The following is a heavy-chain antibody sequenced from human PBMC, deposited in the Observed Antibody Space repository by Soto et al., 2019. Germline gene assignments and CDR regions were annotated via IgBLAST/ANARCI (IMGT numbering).Heavy chain of an antibody. CDR2: IYSGGTT. J-gene: IGHJ4*02. D-gene: IGHD5-18*01. CDR1: GFTVNSNY. V-gene: IGHV3-53*01. CDR3: TSRRDWTAVDPFDY. Sequence: GGSLRLSCAASGFTVNSNYMSWVRQAPGKGLEWVSVIYSGGTTSYADSVKGRFTISRDISKNTVYLQMNSLKIDDTAVYYCTSRRDWTAVDPFDYWGLGTLVTVSS.